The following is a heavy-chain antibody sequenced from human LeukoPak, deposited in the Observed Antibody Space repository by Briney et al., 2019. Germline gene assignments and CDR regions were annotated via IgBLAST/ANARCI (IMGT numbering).Heavy chain of an antibody. CDR2: INPNSGGT. CDR3: ARTDSSSRLYYFDY. J-gene: IGHJ4*02. Sequence: INPNSGGTNYAQKFQGRVTMTRDTSISTAYMELSRLRSDDTAVYYCARTDSSSRLYYFDYWGQGTLVTVSS. V-gene: IGHV1-2*02. D-gene: IGHD6-6*01.